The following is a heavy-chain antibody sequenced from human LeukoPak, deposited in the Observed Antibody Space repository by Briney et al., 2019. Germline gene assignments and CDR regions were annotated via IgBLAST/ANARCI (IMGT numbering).Heavy chain of an antibody. Sequence: ASVKVSCKASGGTFSSHAISWVRQAPGQGLEWMGRIIPILGIANYAQKFQGRVTITADTSTSTAYMELRGLRSEDTAVYYCAREPSAAGEREEIRDYYYGMDVWGQGTTVTVSS. CDR3: AREPSAAGEREEIRDYYYGMDV. V-gene: IGHV1-69*04. CDR1: GGTFSSHA. CDR2: IIPILGIA. J-gene: IGHJ6*02. D-gene: IGHD1-1*01.